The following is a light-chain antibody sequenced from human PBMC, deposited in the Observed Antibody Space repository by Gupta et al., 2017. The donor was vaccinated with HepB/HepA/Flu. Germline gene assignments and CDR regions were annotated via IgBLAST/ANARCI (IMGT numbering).Light chain of an antibody. Sequence: QSALTQPASVSGSPGQSITISWFQQHPGKAPKLIIYEVSNRPSGVSNRFSGSKSGNTASLTISGLQAEDEAEYYCCSYAGSVVFGGGTKLTVL. J-gene: IGLJ2*01. CDR2: EVS. CDR3: CSYAGSVV. V-gene: IGLV2-23*02.